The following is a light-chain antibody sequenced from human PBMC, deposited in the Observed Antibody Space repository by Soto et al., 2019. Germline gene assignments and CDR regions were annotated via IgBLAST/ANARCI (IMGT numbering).Light chain of an antibody. CDR3: HQYCSSPLT. Sequence: EIVLTHTPGTLSLSPGERATLSCRASESVSDNYLAWYHQRSVQAPRLVIYGASSRASAVPDRCSGSGAGADFTLTISRLEPEDFAVYYCHQYCSSPLTFGGGTKVDIK. V-gene: IGKV3-20*01. J-gene: IGKJ4*01. CDR2: GAS. CDR1: ESVSDNY.